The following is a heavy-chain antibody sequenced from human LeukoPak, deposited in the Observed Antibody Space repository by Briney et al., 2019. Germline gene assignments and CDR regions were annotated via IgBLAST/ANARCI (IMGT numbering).Heavy chain of an antibody. D-gene: IGHD3/OR15-3a*01. CDR2: ISSSSSYI. CDR3: ARGLGWLHS. J-gene: IGHJ5*02. Sequence: GGSLRFSCEASGFSFSTFTMNWVRQAPGKGLEWVSSISSSSSYIYYADSVKGRFTISRDNAKNSLFLQMNSLRAEDTAVYYCARGLGWLHSWGQGTLVTVSS. V-gene: IGHV3-21*01. CDR1: GFSFSTFT.